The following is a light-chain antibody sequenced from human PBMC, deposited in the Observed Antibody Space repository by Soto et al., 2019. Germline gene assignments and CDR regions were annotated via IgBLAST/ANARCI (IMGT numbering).Light chain of an antibody. Sequence: DIVMTQSPLSLTVTPGEPASISCRSSQSPLDSKGYNSLDWYLQKQGPAPELVSYLGSNGASGVPDRFSGNGLGTDFTLKISRVRAEDVGVYYCTQALQAPPTLGQGTKVDIK. CDR1: QSPLDSKGYNS. CDR3: TQALQAPPT. V-gene: IGKV2-28*01. CDR2: LGS. J-gene: IGKJ1*01.